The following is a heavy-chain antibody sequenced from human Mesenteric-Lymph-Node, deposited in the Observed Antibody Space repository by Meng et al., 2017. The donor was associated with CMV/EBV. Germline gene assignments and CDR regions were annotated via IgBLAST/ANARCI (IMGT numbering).Heavy chain of an antibody. D-gene: IGHD2-15*01. CDR1: GFTFDAYA. V-gene: IGHV3-9*01. CDR3: VKDIVGSKSGDYYYGMDV. CDR2: ISWNSGST. Sequence: GGSLRLSCAASGFTFDAYAMHWVRQAPGKGLEWVSGISWNSGSTGYADSVKGRFTISRDNAKNSLYLQMNSLRAEDTALYYCVKDIVGSKSGDYYYGMDVWGQGTTVTVSS. J-gene: IGHJ6*02.